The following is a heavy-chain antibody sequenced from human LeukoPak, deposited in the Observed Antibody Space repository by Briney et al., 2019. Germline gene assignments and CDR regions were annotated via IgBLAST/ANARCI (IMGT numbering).Heavy chain of an antibody. J-gene: IGHJ4*02. V-gene: IGHV3-33*06. CDR3: AKDGAASTYFDY. CDR1: GFTFSSYG. D-gene: IGHD4/OR15-4a*01. Sequence: GGSLRLSCAASGFTFSSYGMHWVRQAPGKGLEWVAVMWYDGTTKYYADFVKGRFTISRDNSKNTLYLQMDSLRAEDTAVYYCAKDGAASTYFDYWGPGTLVTVSS. CDR2: MWYDGTTK.